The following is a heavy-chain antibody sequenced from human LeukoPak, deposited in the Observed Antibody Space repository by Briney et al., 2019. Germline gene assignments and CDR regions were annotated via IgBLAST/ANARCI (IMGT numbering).Heavy chain of an antibody. CDR1: GYSISSGYY. CDR3: ARGTAYCSGGSCSNNWFDP. CDR2: IYHSGST. D-gene: IGHD2-15*01. Sequence: PSETLSLTCAVSGYSISSGYYWGWIRQPPGKGLEWIGSIYHSGSTYYNPSLKSRVTISVDTSKNQFPLKLSSVTAADTAVYYCARGTAYCSGGSCSNNWFDPWGQGTLVTVSS. V-gene: IGHV4-38-2*01. J-gene: IGHJ5*02.